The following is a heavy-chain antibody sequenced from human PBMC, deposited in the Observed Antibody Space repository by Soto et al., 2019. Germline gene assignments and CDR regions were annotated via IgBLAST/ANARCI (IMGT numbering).Heavy chain of an antibody. V-gene: IGHV3-23*01. D-gene: IGHD2-21*01. CDR1: GFTFSDYV. Sequence: GGSLRLSCTASGFTFSDYVMSWVRQAPGRGLEWVSAISGGGSSTFYADSVKGRFTISRDNSKNTVHLQMNSLRAEDTAVYYCAREHIGASISYWGQVTLVSVSS. CDR2: ISGGGSST. CDR3: AREHIGASISY. J-gene: IGHJ4*02.